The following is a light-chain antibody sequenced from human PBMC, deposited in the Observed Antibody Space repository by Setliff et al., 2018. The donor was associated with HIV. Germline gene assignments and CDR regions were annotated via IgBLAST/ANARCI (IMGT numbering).Light chain of an antibody. CDR2: DVS. CDR3: CSYTSSSTRL. Sequence: QSALTQPASVSGSPGQSITISCTGTSNDIGGYSYVSWYQQYPGKAPKMMIYDVSKQPSGVSNRFSASKAGNMASLTISGLQPEDEADYYCCSYTSSSTRLFGTGTKVTV. CDR1: SNDIGGYSY. J-gene: IGLJ1*01. V-gene: IGLV2-14*03.